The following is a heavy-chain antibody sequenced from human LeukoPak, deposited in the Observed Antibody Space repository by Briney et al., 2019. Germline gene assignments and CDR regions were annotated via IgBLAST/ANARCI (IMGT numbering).Heavy chain of an antibody. Sequence: AWVQVSSKASGYTFTTYYMHWVRRAPGQGGEWMGILNHSGGSTSNAQKFQGRVTMTRDTSTSTVYMELSSLRSEDTAVYYCARGPRSSGWIEDPWGQGTLVTVSS. J-gene: IGHJ5*02. CDR3: ARGPRSSGWIEDP. CDR2: LNHSGGST. V-gene: IGHV1-46*01. D-gene: IGHD6-19*01. CDR1: GYTFTTYY.